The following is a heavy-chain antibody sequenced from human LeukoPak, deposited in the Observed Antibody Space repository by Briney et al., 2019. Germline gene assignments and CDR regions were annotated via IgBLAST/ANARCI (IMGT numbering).Heavy chain of an antibody. CDR3: AKDPSYYDYVWGSYRPTYFDY. J-gene: IGHJ4*02. Sequence: PGRSLRLSCAASGFTFDDYAMHWVRQAPGKGLEWVSGISWNSGSIGYADSVKGRFTISRDNAKNSLYLQMNSLRAEDTALYYCAKDPSYYDYVWGSYRPTYFDYWGQGTLVTVS. CDR2: ISWNSGSI. CDR1: GFTFDDYA. D-gene: IGHD3-16*02. V-gene: IGHV3-9*01.